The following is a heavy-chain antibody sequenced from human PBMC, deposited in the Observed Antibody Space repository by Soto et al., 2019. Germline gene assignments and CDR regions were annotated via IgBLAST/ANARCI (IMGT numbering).Heavy chain of an antibody. D-gene: IGHD2-15*01. J-gene: IGHJ6*02. V-gene: IGHV1-69*06. Sequence: RASVKVSCKASGGTFSSYAISWVRQAPGQGLEWMGGIIPIFGTANYAQKFQGRVTITADKSTSTAYMELSSLRSEDTAVYYCARDGIVVVVAATKAQGYGMDVWGQGTTVTVSS. CDR2: IIPIFGTA. CDR1: GGTFSSYA. CDR3: ARDGIVVVVAATKAQGYGMDV.